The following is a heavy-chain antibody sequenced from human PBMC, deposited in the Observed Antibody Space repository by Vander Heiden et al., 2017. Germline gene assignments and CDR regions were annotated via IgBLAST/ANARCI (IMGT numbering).Heavy chain of an antibody. CDR3: AKGGHLDD. Sequence: EVQLVESGGGLVQPGGSLRLSCAASGFPFSSYWMSWVRQAPGKGLEWVANINEEGREKHYVDSVKGRFTISRDNAKNSLYMKMNSLRVEDTDIYYFAKGGHLDDWGQGTVVTVSS. V-gene: IGHV3-7*03. CDR2: INEEGREK. CDR1: GFPFSSYW. D-gene: IGHD3-16*01. J-gene: IGHJ4*02.